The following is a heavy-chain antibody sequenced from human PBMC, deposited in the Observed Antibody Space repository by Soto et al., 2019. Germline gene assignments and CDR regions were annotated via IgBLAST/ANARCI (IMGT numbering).Heavy chain of an antibody. D-gene: IGHD2-15*01. V-gene: IGHV3-30-3*01. CDR3: ARDRYCSGGSCFDYYYGMDV. CDR1: GFTFSSYA. J-gene: IGHJ6*02. Sequence: QVQLVESGGGVVQPGRSLRLSCAASGFTFSSYAMHWVRQAPGKGLEWVAVISYDGSNKYYADSVKGRFTISRDNSKNTRYLQMHSLRAEDTAVYYCARDRYCSGGSCFDYYYGMDVWGQGTTVTVSS. CDR2: ISYDGSNK.